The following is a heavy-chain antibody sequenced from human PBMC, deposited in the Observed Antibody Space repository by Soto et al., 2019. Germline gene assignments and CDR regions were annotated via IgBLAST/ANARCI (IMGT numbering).Heavy chain of an antibody. V-gene: IGHV3-48*01. J-gene: IGHJ3*02. CDR3: ARDSVATIGAFDI. D-gene: IGHD5-12*01. CDR2: ISSSSSTI. Sequence: GGSLRLSCAASGFTFSSYSMNWVRQAPGKGLEWVSYISSSSSTIYYADSVKGRFTISRDNAKNSLYLQMNSLRAEDTAVYYCARDSVATIGAFDIWGQGTMVTVSS. CDR1: GFTFSSYS.